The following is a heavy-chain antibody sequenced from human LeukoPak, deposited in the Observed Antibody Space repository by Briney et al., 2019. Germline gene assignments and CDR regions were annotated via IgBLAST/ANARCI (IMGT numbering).Heavy chain of an antibody. V-gene: IGHV1-18*01. J-gene: IGHJ4*02. CDR1: GYTFTSYG. D-gene: IGHD1-26*01. Sequence: ASVKVSCKASGYTFTSYGISWVRQAPGQGLEWMGWISAYNGNTDYAQKLQGRVTMTTDTSTSTAYMELRSLRSDDTAVYCCAREPSGSYEYYFDYWGQGTLVTVSS. CDR2: ISAYNGNT. CDR3: AREPSGSYEYYFDY.